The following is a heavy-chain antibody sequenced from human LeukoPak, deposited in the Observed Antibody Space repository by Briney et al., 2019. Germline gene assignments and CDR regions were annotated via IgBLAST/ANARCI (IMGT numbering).Heavy chain of an antibody. CDR2: ITASGDST. J-gene: IGHJ4*02. D-gene: IGHD5-18*01. V-gene: IGHV3-23*01. Sequence: GESLRLSCAASGFPFSDYVMIWVRQPPGKGLEWVSGITASGDSTFYGDSVKGRFTMSRDNSRNTVYLQMNSLRAEDTAVYYCASAIQLWFPFDYWGQGTLVTVSS. CDR3: ASAIQLWFPFDY. CDR1: GFPFSDYV.